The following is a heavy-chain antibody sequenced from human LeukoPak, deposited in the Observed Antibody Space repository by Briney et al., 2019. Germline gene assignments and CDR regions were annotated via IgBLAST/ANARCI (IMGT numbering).Heavy chain of an antibody. CDR3: ARWAEYYYDSSGYYLLAFDY. J-gene: IGHJ4*02. V-gene: IGHV3-48*01. D-gene: IGHD3-22*01. CDR2: ISSSSSTI. Sequence: PGGSLRLSCAASGFTFSSYSMNWVRQAPGKGLEWVSYISSSSSTIYYADSVKGRFTISRDNAKNSLYLQMNSLRAEDTALYYCARWAEYYYDSSGYYLLAFDYWGQGTLVTVSS. CDR1: GFTFSSYS.